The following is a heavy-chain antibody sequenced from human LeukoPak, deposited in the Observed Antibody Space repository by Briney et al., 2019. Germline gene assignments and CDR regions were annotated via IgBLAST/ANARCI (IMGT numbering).Heavy chain of an antibody. J-gene: IGHJ5*02. Sequence: PGRSLRLSCAASGFTFDDYAMHWVRQAPGKGLEWVSGISWNSGSIGYADSVKGRFTTSRDNAKNSLYLQMNSLRAEDTALYYCAKDNGQRGLNWFDPGGQGTLVTVSS. CDR2: ISWNSGSI. D-gene: IGHD1-1*01. V-gene: IGHV3-9*01. CDR3: AKDNGQRGLNWFDP. CDR1: GFTFDDYA.